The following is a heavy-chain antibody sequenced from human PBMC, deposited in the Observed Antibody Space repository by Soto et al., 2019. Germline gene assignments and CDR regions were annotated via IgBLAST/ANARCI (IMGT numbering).Heavy chain of an antibody. J-gene: IGHJ1*01. V-gene: IGHV1-46*01. Sequence: HLAQSGPEVKRPGASVKISCKASGFIFTDWFMHWVRQAPGQGPEWMGIINTSGGNSIYSQKFQDRVTMTRDTSKSTLYLELTSLTSADTAVYYCAKEGAIPGEVDAWGQGTLVTVS. D-gene: IGHD2-21*01. CDR1: GFIFTDWF. CDR3: AKEGAIPGEVDA. CDR2: INTSGGNS.